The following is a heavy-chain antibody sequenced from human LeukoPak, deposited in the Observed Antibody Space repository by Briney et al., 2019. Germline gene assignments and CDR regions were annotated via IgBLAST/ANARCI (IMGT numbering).Heavy chain of an antibody. V-gene: IGHV1-8*01. Sequence: ASMKVSCKASGYTFTSYDINWVRQATGQGLEWMGWMNPNSGNTGYAQKFQGRVTMTRNTSISTAYMELSSLRSEDTAVYYCARVRANDFWSGYYSASDYWGQGTLVTVSS. D-gene: IGHD3-3*01. CDR1: GYTFTSYD. CDR2: MNPNSGNT. J-gene: IGHJ4*02. CDR3: ARVRANDFWSGYYSASDY.